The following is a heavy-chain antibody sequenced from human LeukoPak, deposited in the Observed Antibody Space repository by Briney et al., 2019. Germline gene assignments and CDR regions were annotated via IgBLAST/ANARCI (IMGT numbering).Heavy chain of an antibody. D-gene: IGHD2-2*01. Sequence: PSETLSLTCTVSGGSISSGSYYWSWIRQPPGKGLEWIGEINHSGSTKYNPSLKSRVTISVDTSKNQFSLKLSSVTAADTAVYYCAREGSSKLKLDYWGQGTLVTVSS. CDR3: AREGSSKLKLDY. CDR1: GGSISSGSYY. J-gene: IGHJ4*02. CDR2: INHSGST. V-gene: IGHV4-39*07.